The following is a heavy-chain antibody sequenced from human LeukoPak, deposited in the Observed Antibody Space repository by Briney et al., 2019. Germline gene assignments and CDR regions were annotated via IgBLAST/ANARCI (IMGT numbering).Heavy chain of an antibody. V-gene: IGHV3-23*01. CDR3: AKDLRPVYYYDSSGYYPLMSY. J-gene: IGHJ4*02. D-gene: IGHD3-22*01. CDR1: GFTFSSYA. CDR2: ISGSDGST. Sequence: PGGSLRLSCAASGFTFSSYAMSWVRQAPGKGLEWVSAISGSDGSTYYADSVKGRFTISRDNSKNTLYLQMNSLRAEDTAVYYCAKDLRPVYYYDSSGYYPLMSYWGQGTLVTVSS.